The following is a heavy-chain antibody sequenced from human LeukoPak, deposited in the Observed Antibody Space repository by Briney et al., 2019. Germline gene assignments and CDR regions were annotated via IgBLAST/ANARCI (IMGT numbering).Heavy chain of an antibody. CDR1: GGTFSSYA. Sequence: GSSVKVSCKASGGTFSSYAISWVRQAPGQGLEWMGGIIPIFGTANYAQKFQGRVTITADESTSTAYMELRSLRSEDTAVYYCARGDSSGWYFLDYWGQGTLVTVSS. CDR3: ARGDSSGWYFLDY. J-gene: IGHJ4*02. D-gene: IGHD6-19*01. CDR2: IIPIFGTA. V-gene: IGHV1-69*01.